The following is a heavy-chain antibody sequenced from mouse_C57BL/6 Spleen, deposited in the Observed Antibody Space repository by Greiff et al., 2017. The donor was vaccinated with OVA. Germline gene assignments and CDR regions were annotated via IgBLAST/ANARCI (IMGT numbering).Heavy chain of an antibody. Sequence: QVQLKESGPELVKPGASVKISCKASGYTFTDYYINWVKQRPGQGLEWIGWIFPGSGSTYYNEKFKGKATLTVDKSSSTAYMLLSSLTSEDSAVYFCARSDYSKGDYAMDYWGQGTSVTVSS. CDR1: GYTFTDYY. CDR3: ARSDYSKGDYAMDY. J-gene: IGHJ4*01. CDR2: IFPGSGST. D-gene: IGHD2-5*01. V-gene: IGHV1-75*01.